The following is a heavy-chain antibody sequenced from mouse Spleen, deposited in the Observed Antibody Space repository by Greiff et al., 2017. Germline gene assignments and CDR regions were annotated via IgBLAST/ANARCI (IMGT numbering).Heavy chain of an antibody. CDR2: INPNYGTT. CDR3: ARGEGYGGAWFAY. CDR1: GYSFTDYN. J-gene: IGHJ3*01. V-gene: IGHV1-39*01. Sequence: EVQLQESGPELVKPGASVKMSCKASGYSFTDYNINWVKQNNGKSLEWIGVINPNYGTTIYNQKFKGKATLTVDQSSSTAYMQLNSLTSEDSAVYYCARGEGYGGAWFAYWGQGTLVTVAA. D-gene: IGHD2-2*01.